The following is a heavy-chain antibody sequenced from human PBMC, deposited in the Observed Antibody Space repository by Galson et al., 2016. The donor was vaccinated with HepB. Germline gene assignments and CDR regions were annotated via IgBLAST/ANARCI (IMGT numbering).Heavy chain of an antibody. D-gene: IGHD1-26*01. J-gene: IGHJ4*02. V-gene: IGHV3-9*01. CDR2: ITWDSRAV. CDR1: GFIFNDYA. Sequence: SLRLSCAVSGFIFNDYAMHWVRQAPGKGLEWVSGITWDSRAVDYADSVKGRFTISRDNAKNSMYLQMNSLRTEDTALYYCAKDMISSGAYYAFDSWGQGALFTVSS. CDR3: AKDMISSGAYYAFDS.